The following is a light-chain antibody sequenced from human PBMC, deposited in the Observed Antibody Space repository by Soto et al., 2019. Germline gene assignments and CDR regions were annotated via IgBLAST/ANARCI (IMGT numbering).Light chain of an antibody. Sequence: EIVLTQSPATLSLSPGERATLSCRASQSVSPYLAWYQQKPGQSPRLLIYDASNRATGIPARFSGSGSGTDFTLTISSLEPEDFAVYYCQQRSNWPPTFGQGTKVDIK. CDR2: DAS. CDR3: QQRSNWPPT. V-gene: IGKV3-11*01. J-gene: IGKJ1*01. CDR1: QSVSPY.